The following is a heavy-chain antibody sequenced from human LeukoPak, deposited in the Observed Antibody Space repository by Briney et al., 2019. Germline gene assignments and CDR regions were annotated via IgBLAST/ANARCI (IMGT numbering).Heavy chain of an antibody. D-gene: IGHD3-22*01. J-gene: IGHJ6*02. CDR3: AREIGPEYYGSSGYSSPARYYGMDV. V-gene: IGHV4-31*03. CDR2: IYYSGST. Sequence: SETLSLTCTVSGGSISSGGYYWSWLRQHPGQGLEWIGYIYYSGSTYYNPSLKSRVTISVDTSKNQFSLKLSSVTAADTAVYYCAREIGPEYYGSSGYSSPARYYGMDVWGQGTTVTVSS. CDR1: GGSISSGGYY.